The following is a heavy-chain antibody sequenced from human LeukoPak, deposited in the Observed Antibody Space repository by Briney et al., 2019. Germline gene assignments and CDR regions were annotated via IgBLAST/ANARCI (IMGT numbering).Heavy chain of an antibody. CDR1: RFTFSNYG. CDR2: ISSGGSTI. D-gene: IGHD3-9*01. J-gene: IGHJ5*02. CDR3: AKDRYYEIRGWFDP. Sequence: GGSLRLSCAASRFTFSNYGMNWVRQAPGQGLEWVSYISSGGSTIYYAGYVKGRFTISRDNAKNSLYLQMNSLRVEDTAVYYCAKDRYYEIRGWFDPWGQGTLVTVSS. V-gene: IGHV3-48*03.